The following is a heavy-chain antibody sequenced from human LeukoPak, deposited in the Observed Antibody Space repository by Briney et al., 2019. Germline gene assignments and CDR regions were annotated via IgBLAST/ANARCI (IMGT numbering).Heavy chain of an antibody. CDR3: ARVGYCSGGSCYSVDYFDY. CDR2: INPNSGGT. D-gene: IGHD2-15*01. Sequence: ASVKVSCKASGYTFTGYYMNWVRQAPGQGLEWMGWINPNSGGTNYAQKFQGRVTMTRDTSISTAFMELSRLRSDDTAVYYCARVGYCSGGSCYSVDYFDYWGQGTLVTVSS. CDR1: GYTFTGYY. V-gene: IGHV1-2*02. J-gene: IGHJ4*02.